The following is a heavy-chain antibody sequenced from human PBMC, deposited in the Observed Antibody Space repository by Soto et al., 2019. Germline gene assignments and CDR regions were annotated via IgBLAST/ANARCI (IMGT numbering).Heavy chain of an antibody. V-gene: IGHV3-74*01. CDR1: GFTFSIYW. J-gene: IGHJ3*02. Sequence: GGSLRLSCEASGFTFSIYWMHWVRQAPGKGLGWVSRINSDGSSTGYADSVKGRFTISRDKAKNTLYLQMNSLRAEDTAVYYCARPAADCSSTSCYAFDIWGQGTMVTVSS. CDR2: INSDGSST. D-gene: IGHD2-2*01. CDR3: ARPAADCSSTSCYAFDI.